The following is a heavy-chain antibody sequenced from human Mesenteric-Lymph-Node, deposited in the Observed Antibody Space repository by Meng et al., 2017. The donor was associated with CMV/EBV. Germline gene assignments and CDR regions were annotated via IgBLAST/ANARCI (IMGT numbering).Heavy chain of an antibody. CDR2: IYYSGSG. V-gene: IGHV4-61*01. Sequence: SETLSLTCTVSGGSVSSGHYYWSWIRQPPGKGLEYIGYIYYSGSGNYNPSLKSRFTISVDTSTNQFSLNLNSVTAADTAVYYCARVLGIGGIMITFGGVRTSRGPHAFDIWGQGTMVTVSS. CDR3: ARVLGIGGIMITFGGVRTSRGPHAFDI. CDR1: GGSVSSGHYY. J-gene: IGHJ3*02. D-gene: IGHD3-16*01.